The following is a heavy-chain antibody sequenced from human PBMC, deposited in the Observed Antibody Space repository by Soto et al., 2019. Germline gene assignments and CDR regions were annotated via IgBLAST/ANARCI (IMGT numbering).Heavy chain of an antibody. J-gene: IGHJ4*02. CDR3: ARDGSGWSVY. Sequence: GGSLRLSCAASGFTFSSYSMNWVRQAPGKGLEWVANIKQDGSEKYYVDSVKGRFTISRDNAKNSLYLQMNSLRAEDTAVYYCARDGSGWSVYWGQGTLVTVSS. V-gene: IGHV3-7*01. CDR1: GFTFSSYS. CDR2: IKQDGSEK. D-gene: IGHD6-19*01.